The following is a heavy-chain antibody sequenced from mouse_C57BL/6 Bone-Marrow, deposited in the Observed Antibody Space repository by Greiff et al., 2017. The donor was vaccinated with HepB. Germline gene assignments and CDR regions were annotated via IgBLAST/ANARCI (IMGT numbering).Heavy chain of an antibody. CDR2: IDPSDSYT. CDR1: GYTFTSYW. J-gene: IGHJ3*01. D-gene: IGHD2-4*01. Sequence: QVQLQQPGAELVMPGASVKLSCKASGYTFTSYWMHWVKQRPGQGLEWIGEIDPSDSYTNYNQKFKGKSTLTVDKSSSTAYMQLSSLTSEDSAVYYCAREDLYYDYWAWFAYWGQGTLVTVSA. V-gene: IGHV1-69*01. CDR3: AREDLYYDYWAWFAY.